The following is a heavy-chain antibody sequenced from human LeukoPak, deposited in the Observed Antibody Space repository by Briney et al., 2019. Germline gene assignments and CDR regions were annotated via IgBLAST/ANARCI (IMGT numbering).Heavy chain of an antibody. CDR1: GFTFSSYW. Sequence: GGSLRLSCAASGFTFSSYWMSWVRQAPGKGLEWVANIKQDGSEKYYVDSVKGRFTISRDNAKNSLYLQMNSLRAEDTAVYYCARDLTNDWNYAGAFDIWGQGTMVTVSS. D-gene: IGHD1-7*01. CDR2: IKQDGSEK. CDR3: ARDLTNDWNYAGAFDI. V-gene: IGHV3-7*01. J-gene: IGHJ3*02.